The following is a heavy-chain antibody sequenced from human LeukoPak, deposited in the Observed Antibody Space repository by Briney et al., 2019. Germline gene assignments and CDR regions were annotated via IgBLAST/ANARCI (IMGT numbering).Heavy chain of an antibody. CDR1: GYSFTSYW. D-gene: IGHD5-12*01. J-gene: IGHJ4*02. V-gene: IGHV5-10-1*01. CDR2: IYPSDSYT. CDR3: ARAPDSDSGYDYFDY. Sequence: PGESLKISCKGSGYSFTSYWIGWVRQMPGKGLEWMGIIYPSDSYTNYSPSFQGHVTISADKSISTAYLQWSSLKASDTAMYYCARAPDSDSGYDYFDYWGQGTLVTVSS.